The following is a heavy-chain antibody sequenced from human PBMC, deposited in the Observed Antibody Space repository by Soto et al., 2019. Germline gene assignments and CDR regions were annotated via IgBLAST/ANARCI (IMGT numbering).Heavy chain of an antibody. CDR3: FDRGSGAYIKNMDV. J-gene: IGHJ6*04. Sequence: PGGSLRLSCVASGFTFSSVWMNWVRQAPGKGLEWVGRIKRNTDGGTTDYAAPVKGRFTISRDDSKNTLYLQMNSLKTEDTAVYFCFDRGSGAYIKNMDVWGKGTTVPVSS. V-gene: IGHV3-15*07. CDR2: IKRNTDGGTT. D-gene: IGHD2-15*01. CDR1: GFTFSSVW.